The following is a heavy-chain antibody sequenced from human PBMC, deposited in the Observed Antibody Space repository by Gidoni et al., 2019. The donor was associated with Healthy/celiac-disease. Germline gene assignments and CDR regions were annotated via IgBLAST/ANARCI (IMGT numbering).Heavy chain of an antibody. Sequence: EVQLLESGGGLVQPGGSLRLSCAASGFTFSSYAMSWVRQAPGKGLGWVSAISGSGGSTYYADSVKGRFTISRDNSKNTLYLQMNSLRAEDTAVYYCAKGLRIAYGSGSYSFDYWGQGTLVTVSS. J-gene: IGHJ4*02. CDR1: GFTFSSYA. V-gene: IGHV3-23*01. D-gene: IGHD3-10*01. CDR2: ISGSGGST. CDR3: AKGLRIAYGSGSYSFDY.